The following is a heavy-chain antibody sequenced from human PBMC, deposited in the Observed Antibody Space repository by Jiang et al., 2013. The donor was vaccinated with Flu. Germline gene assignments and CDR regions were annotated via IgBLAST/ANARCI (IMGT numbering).Heavy chain of an antibody. J-gene: IGHJ5*02. D-gene: IGHD6-25*01. Sequence: GLVKPSETLSLTCTVSGGSISSSSYYWGWIRQPPGKGLEWIGSIYYSGSTYYNPSLKSRVTISVDTSKNQFSLKLSSVTAADTAVYYCARRGGGLWFDPWGQGTLVTVSS. CDR2: IYYSGST. V-gene: IGHV4-39*01. CDR3: ARRGGGLWFDP. CDR1: GGSISSSSYY.